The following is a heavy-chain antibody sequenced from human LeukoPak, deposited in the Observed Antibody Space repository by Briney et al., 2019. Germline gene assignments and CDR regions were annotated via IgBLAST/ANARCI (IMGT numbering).Heavy chain of an antibody. CDR1: GFSLSTSGVG. V-gene: IGHV2-5*02. CDR3: AHLGQWLVPDY. CDR2: IYWDDDK. J-gene: IGHJ4*02. Sequence: ESGPTLLNPTQPLTLTCTFSGFSLSTSGVGVGWIRQPPGKALEWPALIYWDDDKRYSPSLKSRLTITKDTSKNQVVLTMTNMDPVDTATYYCAHLGQWLVPDYWGQGTLVTVSS. D-gene: IGHD6-19*01.